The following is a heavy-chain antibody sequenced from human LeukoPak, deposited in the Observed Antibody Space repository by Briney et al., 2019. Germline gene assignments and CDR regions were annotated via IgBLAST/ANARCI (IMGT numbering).Heavy chain of an antibody. CDR3: ARGLPGGQLSRYDY. CDR1: GYSISSGYY. Sequence: PSETLSLTCSVSGYSISSGYYWGWIRQPPGKGLEWMGIIYQGGKTYCNPSLESRVTISVDTSKNQFSLKMNSMTAADTAMYYCARGLPGGQLSRYDYWGQGTLVTVSS. J-gene: IGHJ4*02. D-gene: IGHD6-13*01. V-gene: IGHV4-38-2*02. CDR2: IYQGGKT.